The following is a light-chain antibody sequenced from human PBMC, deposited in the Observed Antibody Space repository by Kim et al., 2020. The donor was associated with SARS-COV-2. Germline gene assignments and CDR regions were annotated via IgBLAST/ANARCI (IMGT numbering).Light chain of an antibody. Sequence: APGKTATITCGEDNIGGLSGNWYQQKAGQAPVLVIHSDTDRPSGIPERVSGTNSGTAATLTISRVEAGDEADYYCQVWDSTSDHVIFGGGTQLTVL. V-gene: IGLV3-21*04. J-gene: IGLJ2*01. CDR3: QVWDSTSDHVI. CDR2: SDT. CDR1: NIGGLS.